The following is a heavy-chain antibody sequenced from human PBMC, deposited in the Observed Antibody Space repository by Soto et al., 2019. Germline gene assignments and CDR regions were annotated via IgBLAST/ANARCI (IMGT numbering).Heavy chain of an antibody. CDR2: ITPIFGTA. CDR3: ARVYLYPIQLWLRDYYYYYGMDV. D-gene: IGHD5-18*01. V-gene: IGHV1-69*13. Sequence: GASVKVSCKASGGTFSSYAISWVRQAPGQGLEWMGGITPIFGTANYAQKFQGRVTITADESTSTAYMELSSLRSEDTAVYYCARVYLYPIQLWLRDYYYYYGMDVWGQGTTVTVSS. J-gene: IGHJ6*02. CDR1: GGTFSSYA.